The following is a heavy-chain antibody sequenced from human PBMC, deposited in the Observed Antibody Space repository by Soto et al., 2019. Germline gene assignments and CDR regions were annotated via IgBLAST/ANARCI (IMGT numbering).Heavy chain of an antibody. V-gene: IGHV4-34*01. Sequence: SETLSLTCAVYGGSFSGYYWSWIRQPPGKGLEWIGEINHSGSTNYNPSLKSRVTISVDTSKNQFSLKLSSVTAADTAVYYCARMNGWLRVTHLLYYFDYWGQGTLVTVSS. CDR2: INHSGST. CDR3: ARMNGWLRVTHLLYYFDY. CDR1: GGSFSGYY. J-gene: IGHJ4*02. D-gene: IGHD5-12*01.